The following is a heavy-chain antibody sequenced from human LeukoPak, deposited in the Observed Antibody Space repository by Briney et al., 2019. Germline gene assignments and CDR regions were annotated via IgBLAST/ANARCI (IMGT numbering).Heavy chain of an antibody. V-gene: IGHV3-9*01. J-gene: IGHJ4*02. CDR2: ISWNSGSI. CDR3: AKDMDTLVRGVIFN. CDR1: GFMFDDYA. D-gene: IGHD3-10*01. Sequence: GGSLRLSCAGSGFMFDDYAMHWVRQAPGKGLEWVSGISWNSGSIGYADSVKGRFTISRDNAKNSLYLQMNSLRAEDTALYYCAKDMDTLVRGVIFNWSQGTLVTVSS.